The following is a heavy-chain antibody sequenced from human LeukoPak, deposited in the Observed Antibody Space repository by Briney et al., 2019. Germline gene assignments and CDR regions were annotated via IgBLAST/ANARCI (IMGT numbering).Heavy chain of an antibody. D-gene: IGHD3-22*01. CDR3: GGYDSSGYYIDY. CDR2: IYYSGST. V-gene: IGHV4-39*07. CDR1: GGSFSSSSYY. Sequence: SETLPLTCAVYGGSFSSSSYYWGWIRQPPGTGLEWIGSIYYSGSTYYNPSLKSRVTISVDTSKNQFSLKLSSVTAADTAVYYCGGYDSSGYYIDYWGQGTLVTVSS. J-gene: IGHJ4*02.